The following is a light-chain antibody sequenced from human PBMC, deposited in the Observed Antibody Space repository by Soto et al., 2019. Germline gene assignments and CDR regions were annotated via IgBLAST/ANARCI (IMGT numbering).Light chain of an antibody. CDR1: QSVSSN. CDR2: GAS. V-gene: IGKV3-15*01. Sequence: EIVMTQSPATVSVSPGERATLSCRASQSVSSNLAWYQQKPGQAPRLLIYGASTRATGIPARFSGSGSGTEFTLTISSLQSEDFAVYYCQQYNNWITFGQGTRLEIK. CDR3: QQYNNWIT. J-gene: IGKJ5*01.